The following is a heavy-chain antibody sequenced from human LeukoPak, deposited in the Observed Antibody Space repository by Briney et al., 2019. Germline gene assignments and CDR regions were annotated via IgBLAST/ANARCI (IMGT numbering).Heavy chain of an antibody. CDR3: AWGPKYYDFWSGYSPLSY. J-gene: IGHJ4*02. CDR1: GFTFSSYG. V-gene: IGHV3-30*03. D-gene: IGHD3-3*01. Sequence: PGGSLRLSCAASGFTFSSYGMHWVRQAPGKGLEWVAVKSYDGSNKYYADSVKGRFTISRDNSKNTLYLQMNSLRAEDTAVYYCAWGPKYYDFWSGYSPLSYWGQGTLVTVSS. CDR2: KSYDGSNK.